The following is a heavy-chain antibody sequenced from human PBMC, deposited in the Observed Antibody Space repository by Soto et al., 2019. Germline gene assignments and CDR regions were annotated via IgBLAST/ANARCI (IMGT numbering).Heavy chain of an antibody. CDR1: GFTFSSYW. CDR3: VRETPPIYVTSWYGAGDC. CDR2: INRDGSST. J-gene: IGHJ4*02. D-gene: IGHD3-10*01. V-gene: IGHV3-74*01. Sequence: GGSLRLSCAASGFTFSSYWMHWVRQAPGKXLVWVSRINRDGSSTSYADSVKGRFTISRDNAKNTLYLQMKSLRVEDTAVYYGVRETPPIYVTSWYGAGDCWGQGTVVTVFS.